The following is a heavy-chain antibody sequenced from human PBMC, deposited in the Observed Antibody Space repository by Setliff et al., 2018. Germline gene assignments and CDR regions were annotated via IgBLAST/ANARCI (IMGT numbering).Heavy chain of an antibody. V-gene: IGHV4-61*01. CDR2: VYYSGTT. J-gene: IGHJ4*02. CDR3: ARGGTYRYFDY. Sequence: KTSETLSLTCTVSGGSISGASIRSYYWSWIRQPPGKGLEFIGYVYYSGTTNYDPSLKSRVTISVDTSKNQFSLKLSSVTAADTAIYYCARGGTYRYFDYWGQGTLVTSPQ. CDR1: GGSISGASIRSYY.